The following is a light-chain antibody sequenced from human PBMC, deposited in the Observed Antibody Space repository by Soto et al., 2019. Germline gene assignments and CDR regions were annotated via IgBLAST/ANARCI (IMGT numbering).Light chain of an antibody. CDR3: QQYGSTPLT. CDR1: QCVRSNS. CDR2: DAS. Sequence: EIVLTQSPDTLSLSPGERATLSCRASQCVRSNSFAWYQQKSGQAPRFLIYDASSKATGIPDRFSGSGSGTDFTLTISRLEPEDFAVYYCQQYGSTPLTFGGGTKVDIK. V-gene: IGKV3-20*01. J-gene: IGKJ4*01.